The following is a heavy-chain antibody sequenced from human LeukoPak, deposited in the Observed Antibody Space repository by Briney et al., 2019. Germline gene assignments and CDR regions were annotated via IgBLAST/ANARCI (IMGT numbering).Heavy chain of an antibody. V-gene: IGHV3-74*01. D-gene: IGHD1-14*01. CDR3: SRSFDF. CDR1: GSTFSGYE. Sequence: PGGSLRLSCAASGSTFSGYEMNWVRQAPGKGLVWFSRINSDGSSTSYADSVKGRFTISRDNAKNTLYMQMNSLRAEDTAVYYCSRSFDFWAQGTLVTVSS. J-gene: IGHJ4*02. CDR2: INSDGSST.